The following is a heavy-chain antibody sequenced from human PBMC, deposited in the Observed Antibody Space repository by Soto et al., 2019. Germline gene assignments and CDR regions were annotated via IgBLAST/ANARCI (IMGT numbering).Heavy chain of an antibody. CDR1: GGSISSYY. CDR3: ARGYSGYDYQWGFWWFAP. D-gene: IGHD5-12*01. Sequence: SETLSLTCTVSGGSISSYYWSWIRQPPGKGLEWIGYIYYSGSTNYNPSLKSRVTISVDTSKNQFSLKLSSVTAADTAVYYCARGYSGYDYQWGFWWFAPWGQGTLVTVSS. V-gene: IGHV4-59*01. CDR2: IYYSGST. J-gene: IGHJ5*02.